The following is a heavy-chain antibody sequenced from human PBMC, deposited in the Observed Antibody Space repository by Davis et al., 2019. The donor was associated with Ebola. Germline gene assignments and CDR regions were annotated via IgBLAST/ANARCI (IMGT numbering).Heavy chain of an antibody. Sequence: SETLSLTCAVYGGPFSGYYWSWIRQPPGKGLEWIGEINHSGSTNYNPSLKSRVTISVDTSKNQFSLKLSSVTAADTAVYYCAREGGGNFDYWGQGTLVTVSS. CDR2: INHSGST. D-gene: IGHD4-23*01. CDR3: AREGGGNFDY. V-gene: IGHV4-34*01. CDR1: GGPFSGYY. J-gene: IGHJ4*02.